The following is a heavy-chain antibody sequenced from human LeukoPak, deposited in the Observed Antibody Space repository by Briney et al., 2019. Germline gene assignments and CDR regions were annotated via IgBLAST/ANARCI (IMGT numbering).Heavy chain of an antibody. CDR2: IYHRGST. CDR1: GGSIISSNW. CDR3: ARHPSGVPPLD. J-gene: IGHJ4*02. Sequence: SGTLSLTCAVSGGSIISSNWWSWVRQPPGKGLEWSVEIYHRGSTNYNPSLKSRVTISVDTSKNQFSLKLSSVTAADTAVYYCARHPSGVPPLDWGQGTLVTVSS. D-gene: IGHD4/OR15-4a*01. V-gene: IGHV4-4*02.